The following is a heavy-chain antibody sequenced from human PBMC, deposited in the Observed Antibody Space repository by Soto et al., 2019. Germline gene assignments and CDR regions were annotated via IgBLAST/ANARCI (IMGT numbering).Heavy chain of an antibody. V-gene: IGHV4-59*01. J-gene: IGHJ4*02. CDR3: ARDQNGSPHFDY. Sequence: TSETLSLTCTVSGASLSSFYWSWIRQPPGKGLEWIGYIFHSGSTNYNPSLKSRATISVDTSKNLFSLKLSSVTAADTAVYYCARDQNGSPHFDYWGQGTLVTVSS. D-gene: IGHD1-26*01. CDR1: GASLSSFY. CDR2: IFHSGST.